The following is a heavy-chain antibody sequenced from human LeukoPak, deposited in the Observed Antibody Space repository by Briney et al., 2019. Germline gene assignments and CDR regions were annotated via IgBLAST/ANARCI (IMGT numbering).Heavy chain of an antibody. Sequence: GGSLRLSCAASGFTVSSNYMSWVRQAPGKGLEWVSVIYSGGSTYYADSVKGRFTISRDNSKNTLYLQMNSLRAEDTAVYYCAKMATIRGFFDYWGQGTLVTVSS. D-gene: IGHD5-24*01. J-gene: IGHJ4*02. V-gene: IGHV3-53*01. CDR3: AKMATIRGFFDY. CDR2: IYSGGST. CDR1: GFTVSSNY.